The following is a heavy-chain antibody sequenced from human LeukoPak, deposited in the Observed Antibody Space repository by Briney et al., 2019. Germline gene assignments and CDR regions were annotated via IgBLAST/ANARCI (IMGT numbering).Heavy chain of an antibody. CDR1: GYSFTSYW. Sequence: GESLKISCKGSGYSFTSYWISWVRQMPGKGLEWLGRIDPSDSYTTYSPSFQGHVSISADKSISTAYLQWSSLKASDTAIYYCARHDARGAIITGYWGQGTLVTVSS. CDR2: IDPSDSYT. CDR3: ARHDARGAIITGY. J-gene: IGHJ4*02. D-gene: IGHD3-10*01. V-gene: IGHV5-10-1*01.